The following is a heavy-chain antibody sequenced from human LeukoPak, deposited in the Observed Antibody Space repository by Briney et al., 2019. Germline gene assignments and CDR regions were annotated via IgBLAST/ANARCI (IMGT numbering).Heavy chain of an antibody. J-gene: IGHJ4*02. CDR3: VKDGMAVAGAAPLDY. Sequence: GGSLRLSCSASGFTFSSYAVHWVRQAPGKGLEYVSAISSSGDSTYYADSVKGRFTISRDNSKNTLYLQMSSLRPEDAAVYYCVKDGMAVAGAAPLDYWGLGILVTVSS. D-gene: IGHD6-19*01. CDR1: GFTFSSYA. CDR2: ISSSGDST. V-gene: IGHV3-64D*08.